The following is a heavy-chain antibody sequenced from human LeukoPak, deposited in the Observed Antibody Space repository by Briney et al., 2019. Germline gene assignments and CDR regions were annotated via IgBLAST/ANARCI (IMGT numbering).Heavy chain of an antibody. J-gene: IGHJ3*01. CDR1: GGTFSSYA. CDR3: AREPYTTTTSHIGSSVV. D-gene: IGHD2-21*01. V-gene: IGHV1-69*04. Sequence: SVKVSCKASGGTFSSYAISWVRQAPGQGLEWMGRIIPILGIANYAQKFQGRVTITADKSTSTAYMELSSLRSEDTAVYYCAREPYTTTTSHIGSSVVWGQGTMVTVSS. CDR2: IIPILGIA.